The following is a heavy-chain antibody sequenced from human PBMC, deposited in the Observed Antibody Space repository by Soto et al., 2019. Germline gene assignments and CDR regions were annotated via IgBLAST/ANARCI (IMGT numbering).Heavy chain of an antibody. CDR3: ARGVDLIVVGPGYYFDY. Sequence: GASVKVSCKASGYTFTSYGISWVRQAPGQGLEWMGWISAYNGNTNYAQKLQGRVTMTTDTSTSTAYMELRSLRSDDTAVYYCARGVDLIVVGPGYYFDYWGQGTLVTVSS. V-gene: IGHV1-18*01. CDR1: GYTFTSYG. J-gene: IGHJ4*02. D-gene: IGHD3-22*01. CDR2: ISAYNGNT.